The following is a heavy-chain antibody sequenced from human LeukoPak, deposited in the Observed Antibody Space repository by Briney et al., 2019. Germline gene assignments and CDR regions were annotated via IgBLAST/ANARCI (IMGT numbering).Heavy chain of an antibody. CDR3: ARDRDYYGSGRFTGYFEH. CDR1: GFTFSSYG. CDR2: ISFDGRNK. Sequence: PGGSLRLSCAASGFTFSSYGMHWVRQAPGKGLEWMAAISFDGRNKYHADAVKGRFTISRDNSKNTLYLQLNNVRPEDTAVYSCARDRDYYGSGRFTGYFEHWGQGTLVTVSS. J-gene: IGHJ4*02. V-gene: IGHV3-30*19. D-gene: IGHD3-10*01.